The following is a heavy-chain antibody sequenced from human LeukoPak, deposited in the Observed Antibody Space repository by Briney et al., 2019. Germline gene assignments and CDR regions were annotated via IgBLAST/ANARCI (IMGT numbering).Heavy chain of an antibody. CDR1: GFTFSSYG. D-gene: IGHD4-11*01. CDR3: AKDAKVPYSNYVNWFDP. V-gene: IGHV3-33*06. CDR2: RWYDGSNK. Sequence: PGRSLRLSCAASGFTFSSYGMHWVRQAPGKGLEWVAVRWYDGSNKYYADSVKGRFTISRDNSKNTLYLQMNSLRAEDTAVYYCAKDAKVPYSNYVNWFDPWGQGTLVTVSS. J-gene: IGHJ5*02.